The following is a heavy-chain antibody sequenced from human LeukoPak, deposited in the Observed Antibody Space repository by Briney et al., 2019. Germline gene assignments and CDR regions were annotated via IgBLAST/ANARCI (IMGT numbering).Heavy chain of an antibody. D-gene: IGHD1-26*01. V-gene: IGHV3-30*02. CDR2: IRYDGSNK. Sequence: GGSLRLSCAASGFTFSNAWMSWVRQAPGKGLEWVAFIRYDGSNKYYADSVKGRFTISRDNSKNTLYLQMNSLRAEDTAVYYCASLDSGSYSSDLLHYYYYYYMDVWGKGTTVTVSS. CDR1: GFTFSNAW. J-gene: IGHJ6*03. CDR3: ASLDSGSYSSDLLHYYYYYYMDV.